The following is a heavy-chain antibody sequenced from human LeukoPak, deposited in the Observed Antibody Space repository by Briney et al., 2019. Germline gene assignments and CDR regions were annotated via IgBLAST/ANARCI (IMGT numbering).Heavy chain of an antibody. D-gene: IGHD6-19*01. V-gene: IGHV1-2*02. CDR1: GYTFTGYY. CDR2: INPNSGGT. Sequence: ASVKVSCKASGYTFTGYYMHWVRQAPGQGLEWMGWINPNSGGTNYAQKFQGRVTMTRDTSISTAYMELSRLRSDDTAVYHCASHSSGWYEYYFDYWGQGTLVTVSS. J-gene: IGHJ4*02. CDR3: ASHSSGWYEYYFDY.